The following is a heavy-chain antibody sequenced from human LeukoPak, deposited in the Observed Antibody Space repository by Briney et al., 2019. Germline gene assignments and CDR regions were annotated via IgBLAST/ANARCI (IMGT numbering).Heavy chain of an antibody. V-gene: IGHV3-48*02. CDR1: GFTFSSYG. CDR3: AKKGGSTWEFDY. CDR2: ISSSSGTT. Sequence: GGSLRLSCAASGFTFSSYGMNWVRQAPGKGLEWISYISSSSGTTSYADSVRGRFIISRDNAKNSLYLQMNSLRDEDTAVYYCAKKGGSTWEFDYWGQGTLVTVSS. J-gene: IGHJ4*02. D-gene: IGHD6-13*01.